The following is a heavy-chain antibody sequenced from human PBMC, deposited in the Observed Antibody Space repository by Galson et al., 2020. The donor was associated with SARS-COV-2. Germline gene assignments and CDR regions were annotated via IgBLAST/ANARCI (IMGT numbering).Heavy chain of an antibody. Sequence: SVKVSCKASGGTFSSYAISWVRQAPGQGLEWMGRIIPILGIANYAQKFQGRVTITADKSTSTAYMELSSLRSEDTAVYYCARDRGDLWFGENPHFDDWGQGTLVTVSS. CDR1: GGTFSSYA. CDR2: IIPILGIA. J-gene: IGHJ4*02. CDR3: ARDRGDLWFGENPHFDD. D-gene: IGHD3-10*01. V-gene: IGHV1-69*04.